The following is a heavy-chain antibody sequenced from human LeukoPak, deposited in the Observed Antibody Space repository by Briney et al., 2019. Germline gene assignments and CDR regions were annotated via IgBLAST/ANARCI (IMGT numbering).Heavy chain of an antibody. D-gene: IGHD1-1*01. CDR3: ARDPLSTNDFDI. V-gene: IGHV4-59*01. Sequence: SETLSLTCTVSGDSITNSYWNWIRQSPGKGLEWIGYINYSGSTNYNPSLKSRVTISVDTSKNQFSLKLSSVTAADTAVYFCARDPLSTNDFDIWGQGTMVTVSS. CDR2: INYSGST. J-gene: IGHJ3*02. CDR1: GDSITNSY.